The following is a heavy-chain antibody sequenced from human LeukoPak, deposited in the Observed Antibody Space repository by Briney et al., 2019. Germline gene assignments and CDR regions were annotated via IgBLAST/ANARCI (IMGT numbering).Heavy chain of an antibody. D-gene: IGHD4-11*01. CDR2: IYFSGST. Sequence: SETLSLTCTVSDDSIGNYYWSWIRQSPGKGLVWIGYIYFSGSTNYNPSLKRRVTMSVVTSKNQFSLRLTSVTAADTATYYCARVGGSNFYNYGMDVWGQGTTVIVSS. V-gene: IGHV4-59*01. CDR3: ARVGGSNFYNYGMDV. J-gene: IGHJ6*02. CDR1: DDSIGNYY.